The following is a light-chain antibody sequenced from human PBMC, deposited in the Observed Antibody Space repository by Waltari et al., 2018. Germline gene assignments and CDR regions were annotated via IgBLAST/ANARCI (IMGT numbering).Light chain of an antibody. CDR2: WAS. CDR1: QCVLYSFDNKNN. CDR3: QQYYDIPFT. J-gene: IGKJ3*01. Sequence: DIVMTQSPDSLAVSLGYRSTINCRSSQCVLYSFDNKNNLAWYQQKPGQPPKVLIYWASTRESGVPDRFSGSGSETDFSLTISSLQAEDVAVYYCQQYYDIPFTFGPGTKVEIK. V-gene: IGKV4-1*01.